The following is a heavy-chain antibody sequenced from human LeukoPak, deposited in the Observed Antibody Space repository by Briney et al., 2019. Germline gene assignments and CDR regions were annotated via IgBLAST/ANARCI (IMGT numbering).Heavy chain of an antibody. CDR2: IIPIFGTA. CDR1: GFTFSSYA. V-gene: IGHV1-69*01. D-gene: IGHD3-3*01. Sequence: GGSLRLSCAAPGFTFSSYAISWVRQAPGQGLEWMGGIIPIFGTANYAQKFQGRVTITADESTSTAYMELSSLRSEDTAVYYCARDVYYDFWSGYTYYYYGMDVWGQGTTVTVSS. J-gene: IGHJ6*02. CDR3: ARDVYYDFWSGYTYYYYGMDV.